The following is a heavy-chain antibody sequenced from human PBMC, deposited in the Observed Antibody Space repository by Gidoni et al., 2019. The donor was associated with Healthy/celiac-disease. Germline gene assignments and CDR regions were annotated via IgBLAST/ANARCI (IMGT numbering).Heavy chain of an antibody. CDR1: GFTFRSYA. D-gene: IGHD3-22*01. CDR3: AREYRYYYDSSFDY. V-gene: IGHV3-30-3*01. J-gene: IGHJ4*02. CDR2: ISDDGSNK. Sequence: QVQLVESGGGVVQPGRSLRLPCAASGFTFRSYAMHWVRQAPGKGLEWVAVISDDGSNKYYADSVKGRFTISRDNSKNTLYLQMNSLRAEDTAVYYCAREYRYYYDSSFDYWGQGTLVTVSS.